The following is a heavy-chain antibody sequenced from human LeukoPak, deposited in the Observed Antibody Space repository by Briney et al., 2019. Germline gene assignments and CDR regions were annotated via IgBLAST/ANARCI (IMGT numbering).Heavy chain of an antibody. CDR3: AEGYYYDSSGYSFDY. J-gene: IGHJ4*02. CDR2: IYSDGSST. Sequence: GGSLRLSCAASGFTFSNYWMHWVRQAPGKGLGWVSRIYSDGSSTYYADSVKGRFTISRDNSKNTLYLQMNSLRAEDTAVYYCAEGYYYDSSGYSFDYWGQGTLVTVSS. V-gene: IGHV3-74*01. D-gene: IGHD3-22*01. CDR1: GFTFSNYW.